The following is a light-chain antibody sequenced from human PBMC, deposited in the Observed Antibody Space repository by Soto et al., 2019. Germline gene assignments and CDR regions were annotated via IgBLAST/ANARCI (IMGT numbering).Light chain of an antibody. CDR3: QEYDKWPPGFT. V-gene: IGKV3-15*01. CDR2: GPS. Sequence: EIVMTQSPATLSVSPGERVTLSCRASQSVSTNLAWYQQKPGQAPRLLIYGPSIRATGIPARFSGSGSGTEFTLTINSLQSEDFALYYCQEYDKWPPGFTFGPGIRVDNK. CDR1: QSVSTN. J-gene: IGKJ3*01.